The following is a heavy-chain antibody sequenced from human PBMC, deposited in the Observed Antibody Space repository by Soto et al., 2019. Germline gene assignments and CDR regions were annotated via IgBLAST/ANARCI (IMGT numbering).Heavy chain of an antibody. CDR3: AATRGYGSGSYYDP. Sequence: QVQLVESGGGVVQPGRSLRLSCAASGFTFSSYGMHWVRQAPGKGLEWVAVIWYDGSNKYYADSVKGRFTISRDNSKNTLYLQMNRLRAEDTAVYYCAATRGYGSGSYYDPWGQGTLVTVSS. V-gene: IGHV3-33*01. CDR1: GFTFSSYG. D-gene: IGHD3-10*01. CDR2: IWYDGSNK. J-gene: IGHJ5*02.